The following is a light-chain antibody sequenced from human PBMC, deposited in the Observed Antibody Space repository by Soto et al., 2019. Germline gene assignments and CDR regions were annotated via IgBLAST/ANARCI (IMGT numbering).Light chain of an antibody. V-gene: IGLV2-14*01. CDR2: DIS. Sequence: QSVLTQPASVSGSPGQSITISCTGTSSDVGGYNYVSWYQQYPGKAPKLMIYDISNRPSGVSNRFSGSKSGNTASLTISGLHAEDEADYYCRSYTSSSTAYVVFGGGTKVTVL. CDR1: SSDVGGYNY. J-gene: IGLJ2*01. CDR3: RSYTSSSTAYVV.